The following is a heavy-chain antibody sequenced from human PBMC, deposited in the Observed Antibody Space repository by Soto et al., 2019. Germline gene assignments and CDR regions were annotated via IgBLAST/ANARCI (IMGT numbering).Heavy chain of an antibody. CDR3: AREGGVLGATRSRRRWFDP. CDR2: IWYDGSNK. D-gene: IGHD1-26*01. Sequence: VVSLRISCAASGFTFSSYGMHWVRQAPGKGLEWVAVIWYDGSNKYYADSVKGRFTISRDNSKNTLYLQMNSLRAEDTAVYYCAREGGVLGATRSRRRWFDPWGQGTLVTVSS. V-gene: IGHV3-33*01. J-gene: IGHJ5*02. CDR1: GFTFSSYG.